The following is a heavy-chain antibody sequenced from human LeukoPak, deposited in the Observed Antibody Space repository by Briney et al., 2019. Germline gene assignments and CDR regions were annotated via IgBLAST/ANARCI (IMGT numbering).Heavy chain of an antibody. J-gene: IGHJ4*02. CDR1: GFTFSTYC. Sequence: PGGSLRLSCAASGFTFSTYCMHWVPQAPGKGPMWVSRICPDGTVTNYADSVKARFIISRDNARNTVYLQMNSLRVEDTAVYYCVRDFRSADYWGQGTLSPSPQ. CDR3: VRDFRSADY. CDR2: ICPDGTVT. V-gene: IGHV3-74*01.